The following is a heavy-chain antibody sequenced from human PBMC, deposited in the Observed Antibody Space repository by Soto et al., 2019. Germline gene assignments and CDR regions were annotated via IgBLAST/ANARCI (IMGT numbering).Heavy chain of an antibody. CDR2: INHSGST. CDR1: GGSFSGYY. Sequence: SQTLSLTCAVYGGSFSGYYWSWIRQPPGKGLEWIGEINHSGSTNYNPSLKSRVTISVDTSKNQFSLKLSSVTAADTAVYYCARVSRGYSGYDYSYYGMDVRGQGPTVTVSS. CDR3: ARVSRGYSGYDYSYYGMDV. D-gene: IGHD5-12*01. J-gene: IGHJ6*02. V-gene: IGHV4-34*01.